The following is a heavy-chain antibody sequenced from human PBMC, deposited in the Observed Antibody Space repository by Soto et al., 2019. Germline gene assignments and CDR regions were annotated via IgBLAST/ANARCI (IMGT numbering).Heavy chain of an antibody. V-gene: IGHV3-9*01. CDR1: GFTLDDYA. J-gene: IGHJ4*02. Sequence: GGSLRLSCAASGFTLDDYAMHWVRQAPGKGLEWVSGISWNSGSIGYADSVKGRFTISRDNAKNSLYLQMNSLRAEDTALYYCAKDSHRVVVPAASDYWGQGTMVTVSS. CDR2: ISWNSGSI. D-gene: IGHD2-2*01. CDR3: AKDSHRVVVPAASDY.